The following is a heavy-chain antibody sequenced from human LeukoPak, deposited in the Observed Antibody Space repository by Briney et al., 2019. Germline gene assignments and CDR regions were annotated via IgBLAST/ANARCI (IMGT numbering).Heavy chain of an antibody. J-gene: IGHJ3*02. Sequence: GGSLRLSCAASGFTFSSFGMHWVRHAPGKGLEWVAVIWYDASNKYYVDSVKGRFTISRDNSKNTLYLQMSSLRAEDTAVYYCVRRGVDSFDIWGQGTMVTVSS. D-gene: IGHD3-10*01. CDR2: IWYDASNK. V-gene: IGHV3-33*01. CDR3: VRRGVDSFDI. CDR1: GFTFSSFG.